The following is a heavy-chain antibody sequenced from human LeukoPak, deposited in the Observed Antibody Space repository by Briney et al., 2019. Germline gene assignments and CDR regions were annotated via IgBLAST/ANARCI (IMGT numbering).Heavy chain of an antibody. CDR3: ARGVRDSSGREYFQH. V-gene: IGHV3-30-3*01. CDR2: ISYDGSNK. J-gene: IGHJ1*01. D-gene: IGHD3-22*01. CDR1: GFTFSSYA. Sequence: GRSLRLSCAASGFTFSSYAMHWVRQAPGKGLEWVAVISYDGSNKYYADSVKGRFTISRDNSKNTLYLQMNSLRAEDTAVYYCARGVRDSSGREYFQHWGQGTLVTVSS.